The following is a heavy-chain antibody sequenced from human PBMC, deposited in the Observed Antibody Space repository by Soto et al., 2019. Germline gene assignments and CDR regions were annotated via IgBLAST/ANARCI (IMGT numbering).Heavy chain of an antibody. J-gene: IGHJ1*01. V-gene: IGHV4-34*01. D-gene: IGHD6-6*01. CDR1: GGSFRGSY. CDR2: ITHSGST. Sequence: QVQLQQWGAGLLKPSETLSLTCAVFGGSFRGSYWSWFRQPPGKGLEWIGEITHSGSTYYNPSLESRVIISDDTSKTQFSMKLTSVSAADTAVYYCASGDVAARLQLWSQCTLVTVSS. CDR3: ASGDVAARLQL.